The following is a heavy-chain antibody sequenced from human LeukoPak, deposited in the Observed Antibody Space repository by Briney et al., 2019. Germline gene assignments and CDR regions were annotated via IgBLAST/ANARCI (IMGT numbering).Heavy chain of an antibody. CDR3: AREGWELLGRGDAFDI. J-gene: IGHJ3*02. Sequence: SVKVSCKASGGIFSSYAISWVRQAPGQGLEWMGGIIPIFGTANYAQKFQGRVTITADKSTSTAYMELSSLRSEDTAVYYCAREGWELLGRGDAFDIWGQGTMDTVSS. V-gene: IGHV1-69*06. CDR2: IIPIFGTA. CDR1: GGIFSSYA. D-gene: IGHD1-26*01.